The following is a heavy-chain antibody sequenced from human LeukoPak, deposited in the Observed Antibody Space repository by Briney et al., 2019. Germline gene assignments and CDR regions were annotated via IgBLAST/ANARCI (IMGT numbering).Heavy chain of an antibody. Sequence: ASVKVSCKASGYTFTSYAMNRVRQAPGQGLEWMGWISTNTGNPTYAQGFTGRFVFSLDTSVSTAYLQISSLKAEDTAVYYCARDTGFSMVRGILFWGQGTLVTVSS. J-gene: IGHJ4*02. V-gene: IGHV7-4-1*02. CDR1: GYTFTSYA. D-gene: IGHD3-10*01. CDR2: ISTNTGNP. CDR3: ARDTGFSMVRGILF.